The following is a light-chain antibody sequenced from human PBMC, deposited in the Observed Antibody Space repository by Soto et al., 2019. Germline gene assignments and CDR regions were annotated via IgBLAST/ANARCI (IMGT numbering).Light chain of an antibody. V-gene: IGLV1-51*02. CDR1: SSNIGNNY. Sequence: QSALTQPPSVSAAPGQKVTISCSGSSSNIGNNYVSWYQQLPGTAPKLLIYENNKRPSGIPDRFSGSKSGTSATLDITGLQTGDEADYYCETGDSSLSAYVFGTGTKVTAL. CDR2: ENN. CDR3: ETGDSSLSAYV. J-gene: IGLJ1*01.